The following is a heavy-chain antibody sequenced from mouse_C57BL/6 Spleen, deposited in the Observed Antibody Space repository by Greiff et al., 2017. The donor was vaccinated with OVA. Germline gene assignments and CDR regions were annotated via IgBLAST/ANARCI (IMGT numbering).Heavy chain of an antibody. V-gene: IGHV1-82*01. Sequence: VQLVESGPELVKPGASVKISCKASGYAFSSSWMNWVKQRPGKGLEWIGRLYPGDGDTNYNGKFKGKATLTADKSSSTAYMQLSSLTSEDSAVYFCARWGTTVVAHYYAMDYWGQGTSVTVSS. CDR3: ARWGTTVVAHYYAMDY. CDR2: LYPGDGDT. D-gene: IGHD1-1*01. J-gene: IGHJ4*01. CDR1: GYAFSSSW.